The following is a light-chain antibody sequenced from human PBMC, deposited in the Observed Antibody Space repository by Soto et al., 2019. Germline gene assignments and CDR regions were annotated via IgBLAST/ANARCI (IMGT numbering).Light chain of an antibody. CDR3: QQSSTTPFT. CDR2: ASY. Sequence: DIQMTQSPSSLSASVGDRVTITCRASQSVSSFLNWYQLRPGKAPKLLVYASYSFQSGVPSRFSGSGSGTDFTLTISSLQPEDFATYYCQQSSTTPFTFGPGTTVDI. CDR1: QSVSSF. V-gene: IGKV1-39*01. J-gene: IGKJ3*01.